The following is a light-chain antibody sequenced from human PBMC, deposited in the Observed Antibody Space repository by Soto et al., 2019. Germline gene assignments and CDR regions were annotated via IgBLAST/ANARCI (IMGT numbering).Light chain of an antibody. CDR2: GAS. CDR1: QTVTRSY. CDR3: QQYNNWPIT. J-gene: IGKJ5*01. Sequence: EIVLTQSPGTLSLSPGERATLSFRASQTVTRSYLAWYQHKPGQPPRLLIYGASTRATGIPDRFSGGGSGTEFTLTISSLQSEDFAVYYCQQYNNWPITFGQGTRLEIK. V-gene: IGKV3-15*01.